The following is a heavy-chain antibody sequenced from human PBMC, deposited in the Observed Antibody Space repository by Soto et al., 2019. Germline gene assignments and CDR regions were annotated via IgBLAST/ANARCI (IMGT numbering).Heavy chain of an antibody. D-gene: IGHD2-2*02. V-gene: IGHV4-59*01. CDR2: IYYSGST. J-gene: IGHJ6*02. CDR1: GGSISSYY. Sequence: SETLSLTCTVSGGSISSYYWSWIRQPPGKGLEWIGYIYYSGSTNYNPSLKSRVTISVDTSKNQFSLKLRSVIVADTAVYHCARFVRSCSGTTCYTRADVWGQGTTVTVSS. CDR3: ARFVRSCSGTTCYTRADV.